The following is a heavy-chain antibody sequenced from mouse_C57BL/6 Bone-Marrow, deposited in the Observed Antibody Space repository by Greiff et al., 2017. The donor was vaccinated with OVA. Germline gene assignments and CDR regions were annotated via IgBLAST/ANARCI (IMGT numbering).Heavy chain of an antibody. V-gene: IGHV5-16*01. CDR3: ARVVYYYGSRDLDY. J-gene: IGHJ2*01. CDR1: GFTFSDYY. CDR2: INYDGSST. D-gene: IGHD1-1*01. Sequence: EVKLVESEGGLVQPGSSMKLSCTASGFTFSDYYMAWVRQAPEKGLEWVAYINYDGSSTYYLDSLKSRFIISRDKAKNILYLQMSRLKSDDTSTYYCARVVYYYGSRDLDYWGQGPTLTVSS.